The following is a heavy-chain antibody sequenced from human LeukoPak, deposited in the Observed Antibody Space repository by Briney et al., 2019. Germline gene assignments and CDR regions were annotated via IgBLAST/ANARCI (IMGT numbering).Heavy chain of an antibody. D-gene: IGHD2-2*01. V-gene: IGHV1-46*01. CDR1: GYTFTSYY. CDR2: INPSGSST. Sequence: ASVKVSCKASGYTFTSYYMHWVQQAPGQGLEWMGIINPSGSSTSYAQKFQGRVTMTRDTSTSTVYMELSSLRSEDTAVYYCGTEIGYCSSTSCYDFDYWGQGTLVTVSS. J-gene: IGHJ4*02. CDR3: GTEIGYCSSTSCYDFDY.